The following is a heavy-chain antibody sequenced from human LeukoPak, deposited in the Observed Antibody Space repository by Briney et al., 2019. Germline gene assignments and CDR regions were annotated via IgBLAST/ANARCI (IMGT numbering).Heavy chain of an antibody. V-gene: IGHV1-69*13. CDR2: IIPIFGTA. CDR3: ATYRYYYDSSGYGQHYYYYYGMDV. Sequence: SVKVSCKASGYTFTNYHMHWVRQAPGQGLEWMGGIIPIFGTANYAQKFQGRVTITADESTSTAYMELSSLRSEDTAVYYCATYRYYYDSSGYGQHYYYYYGMDVWGQGTTVTVSS. J-gene: IGHJ6*02. D-gene: IGHD3-22*01. CDR1: GYTFTNYH.